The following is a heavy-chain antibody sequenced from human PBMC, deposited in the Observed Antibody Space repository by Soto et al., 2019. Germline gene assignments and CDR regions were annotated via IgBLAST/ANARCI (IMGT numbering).Heavy chain of an antibody. CDR3: ARQRPKYYDILTGYPTANWFDP. Sequence: QVQLQESGPGLVKPSETLSLTCTVSGGSISSYYWSWIRQPPGKGLEWIGYIYYSGSNNYNPSLKSRVTISVDTSKNQFSLKLSSVTAADTAVYYCARQRPKYYDILTGYPTANWFDPWGQGTLVTVYS. D-gene: IGHD3-9*01. V-gene: IGHV4-59*01. CDR2: IYYSGSN. CDR1: GGSISSYY. J-gene: IGHJ5*02.